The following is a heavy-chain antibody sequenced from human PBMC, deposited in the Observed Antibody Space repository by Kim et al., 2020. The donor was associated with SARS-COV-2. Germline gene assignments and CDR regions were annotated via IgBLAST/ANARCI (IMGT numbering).Heavy chain of an antibody. D-gene: IGHD3-22*01. CDR1: GFTFDDYT. J-gene: IGHJ4*02. CDR3: AKDGLYDSSQGLDY. V-gene: IGHV3-43*01. Sequence: GGSLRLSCAASGFTFDDYTMHWVRQAPGKGLEWVSLISWDGGSTYYADSVKGRFTISRDSSKNSLYLQMNSLRTEDTALYYCAKDGLYDSSQGLDYWGQGTLVTVSS. CDR2: ISWDGGST.